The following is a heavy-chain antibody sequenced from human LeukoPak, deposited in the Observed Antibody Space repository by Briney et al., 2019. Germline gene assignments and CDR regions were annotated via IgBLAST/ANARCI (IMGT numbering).Heavy chain of an antibody. V-gene: IGHV3-64*04. CDR2: ISSNGGST. D-gene: IGHD3-22*01. Sequence: GGSLRLSCSASGFTFSSYAMHWVRQAPGKGLEYVSAISSNGGSTYYADSVKGRFTISRDNSKNTLYLQMNSLRAEDTAVYYCAKGSIVEIDYWGQGTLVTVSS. CDR3: AKGSIVEIDY. CDR1: GFTFSSYA. J-gene: IGHJ4*02.